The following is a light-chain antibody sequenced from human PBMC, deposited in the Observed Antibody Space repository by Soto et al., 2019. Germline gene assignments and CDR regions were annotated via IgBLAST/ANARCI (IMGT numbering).Light chain of an antibody. CDR2: EVS. CDR1: SSDVGSYNL. CDR3: CSYAGSSTPYG. Sequence: QSALTQPASVSGSPGQSITIPCTGTSSDVGSYNLVSWYQQHPGKAPKLMIYEVSKRPSGVSNRFSGSKSGNTASLTISGVQAEDEADYYCCSYAGSSTPYGFGTGTKVPVL. J-gene: IGLJ1*01. V-gene: IGLV2-23*02.